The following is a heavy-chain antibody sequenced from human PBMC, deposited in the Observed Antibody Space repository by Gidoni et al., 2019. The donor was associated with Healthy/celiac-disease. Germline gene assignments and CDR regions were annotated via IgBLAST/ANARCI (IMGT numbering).Heavy chain of an antibody. Sequence: QLQLVESGGGVVQPGMSLRLSCAASGFTFSSYGMHWVRQAPGKGLEWVAVISYDGSNKYYADSVKGRFTISRDNSKNTLYLQMNSLRAEDTAVYYCAKDRQWLDYWGQGTLVTVSS. CDR2: ISYDGSNK. J-gene: IGHJ4*02. CDR1: GFTFSSYG. CDR3: AKDRQWLDY. V-gene: IGHV3-30*18. D-gene: IGHD6-19*01.